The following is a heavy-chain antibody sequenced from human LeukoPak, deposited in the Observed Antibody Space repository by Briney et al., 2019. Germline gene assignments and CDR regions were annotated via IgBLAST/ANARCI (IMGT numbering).Heavy chain of an antibody. CDR1: GFTFSSYA. D-gene: IGHD6-13*01. V-gene: IGHV3-23*01. Sequence: GGSLRLSCAASGFTFSSYAMSWVRQAPGKGLEWVSAISGSGGSTYYADSVKGRFTISRDNSKNTLYLQMNSLRAEDTAVYYCARGPSMDSSSWYSDYWGQGTLVTVSS. CDR2: ISGSGGST. CDR3: ARGPSMDSSSWYSDY. J-gene: IGHJ4*02.